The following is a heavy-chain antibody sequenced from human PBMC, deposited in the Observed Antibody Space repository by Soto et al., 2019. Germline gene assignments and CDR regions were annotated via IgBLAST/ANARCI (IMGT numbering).Heavy chain of an antibody. D-gene: IGHD2-2*01. Sequence: SETLSLTCVVSGGSLSSDTWWSWVRQPPGRGLEWIGEIYHSGSPNYNPSLKSRVTMSVDKSKNLFSLRLSSVTAADSALYYCARRVPAAPNWFGPWGQGTLVTVSS. CDR1: GGSLSSDTW. CDR2: IYHSGSP. V-gene: IGHV4-4*02. J-gene: IGHJ5*02. CDR3: ARRVPAAPNWFGP.